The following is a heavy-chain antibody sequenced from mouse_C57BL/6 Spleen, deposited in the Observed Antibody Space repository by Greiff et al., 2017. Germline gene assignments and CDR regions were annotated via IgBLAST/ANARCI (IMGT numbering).Heavy chain of an antibody. CDR2: IDPNSGGT. D-gene: IGHD1-1*01. Sequence: QVQLQQPGAELVKPGASVKLSCKASGYTFTSYWMHWVKQRPGRGLEWIGRIDPNSGGTKYNEKFKSKATLTVDKPSSTAYMQRSSLTSEDSAVYYGARDYYGRSYGNYFDYGGQGTTLTVSS. V-gene: IGHV1-72*01. CDR1: GYTFTSYW. CDR3: ARDYYGRSYGNYFDY. J-gene: IGHJ2*01.